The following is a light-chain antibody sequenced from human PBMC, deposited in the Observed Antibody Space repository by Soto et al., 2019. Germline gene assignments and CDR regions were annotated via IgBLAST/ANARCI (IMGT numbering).Light chain of an antibody. Sequence: EIVLTQSPGTLSLSPGERATLSCRASQSVSNNYLAWYQQKPGQAPRLLIYDASNRATGIPVRFSGSGSGTDFTLTISSLEPEDLAVYYCQQRSNWPITFGQGTKVDIK. J-gene: IGKJ1*01. CDR1: QSVSNNY. CDR2: DAS. V-gene: IGKV3D-20*02. CDR3: QQRSNWPIT.